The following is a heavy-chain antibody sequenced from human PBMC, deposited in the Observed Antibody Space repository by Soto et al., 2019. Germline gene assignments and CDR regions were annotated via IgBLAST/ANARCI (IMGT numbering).Heavy chain of an antibody. J-gene: IGHJ5*02. Sequence: GSLRLSCAASGFNFSNHWMHWVRQRPAEGLVWVSRITSDGKSKAYAESVKGRFATSRDNAKNTLYLQMNGLTAEDTAVYYCARESGDWPLNWFDPWGQGTLVTVSS. D-gene: IGHD2-21*02. CDR3: ARESGDWPLNWFDP. V-gene: IGHV3-74*01. CDR2: ITSDGKSK. CDR1: GFNFSNHW.